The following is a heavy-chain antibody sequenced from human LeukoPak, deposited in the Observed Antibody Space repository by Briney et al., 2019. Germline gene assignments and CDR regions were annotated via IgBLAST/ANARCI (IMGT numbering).Heavy chain of an antibody. V-gene: IGHV1-18*04. J-gene: IGHJ4*02. D-gene: IGHD3-10*01. Sequence: GASVKVSCKTSGYTFTTYGISWVQQAPGQGLEWMGWISGSNGNTKYAQKVLGRVTMTTDTSTTTAYMEVRSLRSDDTAVYYCARDRDRMVQGVTALFDYWGQGTLVTVSS. CDR1: GYTFTTYG. CDR3: ARDRDRMVQGVTALFDY. CDR2: ISGSNGNT.